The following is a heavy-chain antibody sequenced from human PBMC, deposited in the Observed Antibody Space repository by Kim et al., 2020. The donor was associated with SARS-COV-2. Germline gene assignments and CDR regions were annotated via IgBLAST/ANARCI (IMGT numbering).Heavy chain of an antibody. Sequence: SETLSLTCTVSGGAITRYYWSWVRQSPGKQLSWIGNIYYTGSTHYNPSLEGRVFMSVDPSKNQFSLRLTSVTAADTAVYYCARVGRDPFDGGMYYFDYWGLGALLTVSS. J-gene: IGHJ4*02. D-gene: IGHD3-16*01. CDR3: ARVGRDPFDGGMYYFDY. CDR2: IYYTGST. V-gene: IGHV4-59*01. CDR1: GGAITRYY.